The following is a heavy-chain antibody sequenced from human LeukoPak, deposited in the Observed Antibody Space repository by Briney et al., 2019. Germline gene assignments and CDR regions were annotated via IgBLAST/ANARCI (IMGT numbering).Heavy chain of an antibody. Sequence: GASVKVSCKASGYTFTGYYMHWLRQAPGQGLEWMGRINPNSGGTNYAQKFQGRVTMTRDTSISTAYMELSRLRSDDTAVYYCASLSGSSSPQFDYWGQGTLVTVSS. D-gene: IGHD1-26*01. CDR1: GYTFTGYY. CDR3: ASLSGSSSPQFDY. V-gene: IGHV1-2*06. CDR2: INPNSGGT. J-gene: IGHJ4*02.